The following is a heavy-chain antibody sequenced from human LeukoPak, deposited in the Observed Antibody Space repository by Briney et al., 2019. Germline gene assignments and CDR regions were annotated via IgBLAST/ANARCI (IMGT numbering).Heavy chain of an antibody. J-gene: IGHJ4*02. V-gene: IGHV1-69*05. CDR2: ITPMFGTA. CDR3: ARGRTTKLGGLDY. CDR1: GGTFSSYA. Sequence: SVKVSCKASGGTFSSYAISWVRQAPGQGLEWMGGITPMFGTANYAQKFQGRVTMTRDTSTSTVYMELSSLRSEDTAVYYCARGRTTKLGGLDYWGQGTLVTVSS. D-gene: IGHD7-27*01.